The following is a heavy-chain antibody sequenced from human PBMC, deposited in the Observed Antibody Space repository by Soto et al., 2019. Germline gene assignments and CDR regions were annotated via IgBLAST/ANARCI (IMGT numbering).Heavy chain of an antibody. V-gene: IGHV4-59*08. Sequence: NPSGTLSLTCTVSGGSISSYYWSWIRQPPGKGLEWIGYIYYSGSTNYNPSLKSRVTISVDTSKNQFSLKLSSVTAADTAVYYCARHIHYDYIWGSYRYTDYFYSRAQGTLVTVSS. J-gene: IGHJ4*02. CDR2: IYYSGST. CDR3: ARHIHYDYIWGSYRYTDYFYS. D-gene: IGHD3-16*02. CDR1: GGSISSYY.